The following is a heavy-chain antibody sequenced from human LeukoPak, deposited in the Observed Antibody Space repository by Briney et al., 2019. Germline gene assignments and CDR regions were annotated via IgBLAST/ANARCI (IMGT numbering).Heavy chain of an antibody. J-gene: IGHJ4*02. CDR3: ARAGGFGYYFDY. CDR1: GFTFSSYW. Sequence: GGSLRLSCAASGFTFSSYWMHWVRQAPGKGLVWVSRINTDGSSTSYADSVKGRFTISRDNAKNTLYLQMNSLRAEDTAVYYCARAGGFGYYFDYWGQGTLVTVSS. V-gene: IGHV3-74*01. D-gene: IGHD3-10*01. CDR2: INTDGSST.